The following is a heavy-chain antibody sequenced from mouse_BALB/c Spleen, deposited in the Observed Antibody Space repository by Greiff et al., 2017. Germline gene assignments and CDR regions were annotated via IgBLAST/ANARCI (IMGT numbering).Heavy chain of an antibody. Sequence: VQLQQSGTVLARPGASVKMSCKASGYSFTSYWMHWVKQRPGQGLEWIGAIYPGNSDTSYNQKFKGKAKLTAVTSASTAYMELSSLTNEDSAVYCCTSDLVNDVDDWGQGTSVTVSS. J-gene: IGHJ4*01. CDR2: IYPGNSDT. D-gene: IGHD2-1*01. CDR1: GYSFTSYW. V-gene: IGHV1-5*01. CDR3: TSDLVNDVDD.